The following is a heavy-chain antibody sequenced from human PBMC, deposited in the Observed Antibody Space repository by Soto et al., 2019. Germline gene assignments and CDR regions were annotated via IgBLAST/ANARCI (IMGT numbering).Heavy chain of an antibody. V-gene: IGHV4-59*01. Sequence: QVQLQESGPGLVKPSETLSLTCTVSGGSISSYYWSWIRQPPGKGLEWIGYIYYSGSTNYNPSLKSRVTISVDTSKNQFSLKLSSVTAADTAVYYCARALRGATILHTLWGQGTMVTVSS. CDR1: GGSISSYY. J-gene: IGHJ3*01. CDR2: IYYSGST. CDR3: ARALRGATILHTL. D-gene: IGHD1-26*01.